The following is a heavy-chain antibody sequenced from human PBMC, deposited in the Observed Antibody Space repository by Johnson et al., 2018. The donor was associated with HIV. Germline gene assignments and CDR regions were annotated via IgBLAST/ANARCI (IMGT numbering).Heavy chain of an antibody. CDR2: IWYDGSNK. J-gene: IGHJ3*02. CDR3: ANQGEDAFDI. Sequence: QVQLVESGGGVVRPGGSLRLSCAASGFTFSSYGIHWVRQAPGKGLEWVALIWYDGSNKYYADSVKGRFTISRDNAKNSLYLQMNSLRAEDTALYYCANQGEDAFDIWGQGTMVTVSS. V-gene: IGHV3-30*02. CDR1: GFTFSSYG.